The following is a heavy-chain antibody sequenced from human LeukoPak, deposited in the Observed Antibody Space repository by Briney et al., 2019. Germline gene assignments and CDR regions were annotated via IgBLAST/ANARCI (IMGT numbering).Heavy chain of an antibody. CDR2: INAYNGNT. CDR1: GYSFTSYG. V-gene: IGHV1-18*01. CDR3: ARVPTTVTTNYYYYYYMDV. D-gene: IGHD4-11*01. Sequence: ASVKVSCKASGYSFTSYGITWVRQAPGQGLEWMGWINAYNGNTNYAQKLQGRVTMTTDTSTSTAYMELRSLRSDDTAVYYCARVPTTVTTNYYYYYYMDVWGKGTAVTVSS. J-gene: IGHJ6*03.